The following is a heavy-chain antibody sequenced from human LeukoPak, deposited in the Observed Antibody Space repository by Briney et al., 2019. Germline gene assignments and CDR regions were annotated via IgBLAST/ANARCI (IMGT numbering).Heavy chain of an antibody. V-gene: IGHV3-23*01. D-gene: IGHD3-10*01. CDR3: AKTYGSGGPERGYFDY. Sequence: GGSLRLSCEASGFTFSSYAMGWVRQAPGKGLEWVSGISVSGDNTYYADSVQGRLTISRDNSNNTLYLQMNSLRADDTAVYYCAKTYGSGGPERGYFDYWGQRTLVTVSS. CDR2: ISVSGDNT. J-gene: IGHJ4*02. CDR1: GFTFSSYA.